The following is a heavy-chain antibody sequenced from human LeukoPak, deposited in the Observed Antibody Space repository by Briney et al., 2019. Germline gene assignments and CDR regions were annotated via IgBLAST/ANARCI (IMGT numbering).Heavy chain of an antibody. D-gene: IGHD2-21*02. V-gene: IGHV1-2*02. CDR2: INPHKGST. CDR3: VREGNGLLTKGFDQ. Sequence: GASVKVSCRVSGFTFSDSYIHWVRQAPGQALEWMGYINPHKGSTSSPQKFKGRLTMTTDTSISAAYMELSGLMSDDTAMYYCVREGNGLLTKGFDQWGQGSLVTVST. CDR1: GFTFSDSY. J-gene: IGHJ4*02.